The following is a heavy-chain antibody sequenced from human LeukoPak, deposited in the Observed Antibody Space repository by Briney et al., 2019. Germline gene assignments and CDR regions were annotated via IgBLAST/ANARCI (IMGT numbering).Heavy chain of an antibody. Sequence: SETLSLTCIVSGGSISSSGYFWGWIRQPPGKGLEWIGSIYYSGSTYYNPSLKSRVTISVDTSKNQFSLKLSSVTAADTAVYYCARGDDYGDIRNDYWGQGTLVTVSS. CDR2: IYYSGST. J-gene: IGHJ4*02. V-gene: IGHV4-39*01. CDR3: ARGDDYGDIRNDY. D-gene: IGHD4-17*01. CDR1: GGSISSSGYF.